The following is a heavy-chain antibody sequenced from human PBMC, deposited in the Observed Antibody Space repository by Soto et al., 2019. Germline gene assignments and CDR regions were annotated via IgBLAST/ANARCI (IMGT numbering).Heavy chain of an antibody. CDR2: IKSKTDGGTT. J-gene: IGHJ3*02. CDR3: TTDGYVVVVAAIGNDAFDI. V-gene: IGHV3-15*01. CDR1: GFTFSNAW. Sequence: EVQLVESGGGLVKPGGSLRLSCAASGFTFSNAWMSWVRQAPGKGLEWVGRIKSKTDGGTTDYAAPVKGRFTISRDDSKNTLYLQMNSLKTEDTAVYHCTTDGYVVVVAAIGNDAFDIWGQGTMVTVSS. D-gene: IGHD2-15*01.